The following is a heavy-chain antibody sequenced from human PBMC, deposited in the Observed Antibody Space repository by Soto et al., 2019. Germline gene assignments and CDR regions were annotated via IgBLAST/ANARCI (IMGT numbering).Heavy chain of an antibody. CDR3: ARDQNYDFWSGSIRWGDAFDI. Sequence: AAVKVSCHTSGYTFVDHFLHWVRQAPAQGLEGMGIISLRHHSTSYAQKFQDRLSVTRDPSSTTIYMELSSLRSEDTAVYYCARDQNYDFWSGSIRWGDAFDIWGQGTMVTVSS. V-gene: IGHV1-46*01. CDR1: GYTFVDHF. D-gene: IGHD3-3*01. CDR2: ISLRHHST. J-gene: IGHJ3*02.